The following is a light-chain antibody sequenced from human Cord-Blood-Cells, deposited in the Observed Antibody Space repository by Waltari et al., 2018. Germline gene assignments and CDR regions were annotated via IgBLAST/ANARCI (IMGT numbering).Light chain of an antibody. CDR3: MQALQTPIT. J-gene: IGKJ5*01. CDR1: QSLLHSNGYNY. CDR2: LGS. Sequence: DIVMTQSPLSLPVTPGAPASISCRSIQSLLHSNGYNYLDWYLQKPGQSPQLLIYLGSNRASGVPDRFSGSGSGTDFTLKISRVEAEDVGVYYCMQALQTPITFGQGTRLEIK. V-gene: IGKV2-28*01.